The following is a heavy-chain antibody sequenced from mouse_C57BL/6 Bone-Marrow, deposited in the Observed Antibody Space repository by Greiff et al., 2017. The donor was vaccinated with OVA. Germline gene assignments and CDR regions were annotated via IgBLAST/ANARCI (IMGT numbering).Heavy chain of an antibody. CDR3: ARNSPYDYGSSGSPYWYFDV. V-gene: IGHV2-2*01. D-gene: IGHD1-1*01. Sequence: QVQLQQPGPGLVQPSQSLSIPCTVSGFSLTSYGVHWVRQSPGKGLEWLGVIWSGGSTDYNAAFISLLSISKDKSKSQVFFKMNSRQADDTAIYYCARNSPYDYGSSGSPYWYFDVWGTGTTVTVSS. J-gene: IGHJ1*03. CDR2: IWSGGST. CDR1: GFSLTSYG.